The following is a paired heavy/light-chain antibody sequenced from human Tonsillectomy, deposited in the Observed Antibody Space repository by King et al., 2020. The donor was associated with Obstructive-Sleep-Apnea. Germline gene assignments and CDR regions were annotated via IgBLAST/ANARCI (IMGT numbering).Light chain of an antibody. CDR3: QQYDTLPYT. J-gene: IGKJ2*01. Sequence: DIQMTQSPSFLSASVGDRVTITCQASQDINMYLCWYQQKPGKPPKLLMYDASDLEPGVPSRFTGSRSGTVFTFTINSLQPEDIATYYCQQYDTLPYTFGQGTKLDI. CDR2: DAS. CDR1: QDINMY. V-gene: IGKV1-33*01.
Heavy chain of an antibody. Sequence: EVQLMEAGGGLVQPGGSLRLSCVASGFDVSKNYMTWVRQAPGKGLEWLSVIHSAGNTFFIDSVRGRFSISRDNSERTLYLEMTSLRPEDTAVYYCAKSSRTVFGLVPVGLDVWGQGTTVIVS. V-gene: IGHV3-66*01. J-gene: IGHJ6*02. CDR2: IHSAGNT. CDR3: AKSSRTVFGLVPVGLDV. D-gene: IGHD3-3*01. CDR1: GFDVSKNY.